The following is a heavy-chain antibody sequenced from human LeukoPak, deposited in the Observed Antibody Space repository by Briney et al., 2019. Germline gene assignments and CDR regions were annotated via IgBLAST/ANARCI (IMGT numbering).Heavy chain of an antibody. D-gene: IGHD3-16*02. V-gene: IGHV3-21*01. J-gene: IGHJ4*02. Sequence: GGSLRLPCAASGFTFSSYCMNWVRQAPGKGLEWVSSISSSSSYIYYADSVKGRFTISRDNAKNSLYLQMNSLRAEDTAVYYCAREFHAIGGVIVPFDYWGQGTLVTVSS. CDR1: GFTFSSYC. CDR2: ISSSSSYI. CDR3: AREFHAIGGVIVPFDY.